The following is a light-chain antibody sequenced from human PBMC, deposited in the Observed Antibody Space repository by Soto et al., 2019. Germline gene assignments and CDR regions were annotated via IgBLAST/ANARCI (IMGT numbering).Light chain of an antibody. Sequence: QSALNQPASVSESPGQSITISCTGTSSDVGSYNLVSWYQQHPGKAPKLMIYEVSKRPSGVSNRFSGSKSGNTASLTISGLQAEDEADYYCCSYAGSSTYVFGTGTKVTVL. CDR3: CSYAGSSTYV. CDR1: SSDVGSYNL. J-gene: IGLJ1*01. V-gene: IGLV2-23*02. CDR2: EVS.